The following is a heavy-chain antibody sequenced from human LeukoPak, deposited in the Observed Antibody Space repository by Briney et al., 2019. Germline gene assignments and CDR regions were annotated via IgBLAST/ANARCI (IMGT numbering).Heavy chain of an antibody. V-gene: IGHV4-4*07. Sequence: SETLSLTCTVSGGSISSYYWSWIRQPAGKGLEWIERIYTSGSTNYNPSLKGRVTMSVDTSKNQFSLKLSSVTAADTAVYYCAREAAGTGLSVFDYWGQGTLVTVSS. CDR3: AREAAGTGLSVFDY. J-gene: IGHJ4*02. D-gene: IGHD6-13*01. CDR2: IYTSGST. CDR1: GGSISSYY.